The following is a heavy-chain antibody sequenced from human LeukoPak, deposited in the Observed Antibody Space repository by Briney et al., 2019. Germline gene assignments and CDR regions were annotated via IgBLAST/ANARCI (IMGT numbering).Heavy chain of an antibody. V-gene: IGHV3-21*01. D-gene: IGHD3-22*01. J-gene: IGHJ4*02. Sequence: PGGSLRLSCAASGFTFSSYSMNWVRQAPGKGLEWVSSISSTSRHKYYADSVKGRFTISRDNAKNSLYLQMNSLRAEDTAVYYCARAFYYDSSGWISENFDYWGQGTLVTVSS. CDR3: ARAFYYDSSGWISENFDY. CDR2: ISSTSRHK. CDR1: GFTFSSYS.